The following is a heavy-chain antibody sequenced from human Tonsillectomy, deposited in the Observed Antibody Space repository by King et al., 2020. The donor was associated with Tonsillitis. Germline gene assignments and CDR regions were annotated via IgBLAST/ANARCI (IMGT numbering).Heavy chain of an antibody. V-gene: IGHV5-51*01. CDR2: IYPGDSDT. D-gene: IGHD5-18*01. J-gene: IGHJ3*02. Sequence: GQLVQSGTDVKKPGESLKISCKGSGYSFTSYWIGWVRQMPGKGLEWMGIIYPGDSDTRYSPSFQGQVTISADKSISTAYLQWSSLRASDTAMYYCARQGIQLWLRDAFDIWGQGTMVTVSS. CDR1: GYSFTSYW. CDR3: ARQGIQLWLRDAFDI.